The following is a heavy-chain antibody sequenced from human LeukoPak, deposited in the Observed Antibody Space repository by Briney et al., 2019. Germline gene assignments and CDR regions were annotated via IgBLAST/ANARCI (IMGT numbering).Heavy chain of an antibody. Sequence: SETLSLTCTVSGGSISSSSYYWGWIRQPPVKGLEWIGSIYYSGSTYYNPSLKSRVTISVDTSKNQFSLKLSSVTAADTAVYYCARRIAAAANRYFDYWGQGTLVTVSS. D-gene: IGHD6-13*01. V-gene: IGHV4-39*01. J-gene: IGHJ4*02. CDR3: ARRIAAAANRYFDY. CDR1: GGSISSSSYY. CDR2: IYYSGST.